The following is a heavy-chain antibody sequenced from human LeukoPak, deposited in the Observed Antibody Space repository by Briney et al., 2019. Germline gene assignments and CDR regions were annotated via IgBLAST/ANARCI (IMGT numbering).Heavy chain of an antibody. Sequence: ASVKVSCKASGYTFTDYYMHWVRQAPGQGFEWMGWINPNDGDTNYAQKFQGRVTMTRDTSISTAHMEVSRLRSDDTAVYYCARAYFLCCSSTTCLFDYWGQGTLVTVSS. D-gene: IGHD2-2*01. CDR1: GYTFTDYY. V-gene: IGHV1-2*02. J-gene: IGHJ4*02. CDR2: INPNDGDT. CDR3: ARAYFLCCSSTTCLFDY.